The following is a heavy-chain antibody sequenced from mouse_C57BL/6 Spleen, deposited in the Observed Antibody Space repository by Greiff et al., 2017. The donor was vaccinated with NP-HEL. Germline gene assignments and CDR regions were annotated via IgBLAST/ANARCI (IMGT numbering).Heavy chain of an antibody. CDR1: GFTFSSYA. CDR2: ISDGGSYT. V-gene: IGHV5-4*03. Sequence: EVKLVESGGGLVKPGGSLKLSCAASGFTFSSYAMSWVSQTPEKRLEWVATISDGGSYTYYPDNVKGRFTISRDNAKNNLYLQMSHLKSEDTAMYYCAIGNYFDYWGQGTTLTVSS. CDR3: AIGNYFDY. D-gene: IGHD2-14*01. J-gene: IGHJ2*01.